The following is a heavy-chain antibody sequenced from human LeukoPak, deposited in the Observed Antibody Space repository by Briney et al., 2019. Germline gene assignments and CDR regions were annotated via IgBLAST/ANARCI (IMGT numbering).Heavy chain of an antibody. CDR3: ARFTPRYLGAFDI. D-gene: IGHD3-9*01. CDR1: GFTFSSYW. V-gene: IGHV3-7*03. CDR2: IKQDGSEK. Sequence: PGGSLRLSCAASGFTFSSYWMSWVRQAPGKGLEWVANIKQDGSEKYYVDSVKGRFTISRDNAKNSLYLRMNSLRAEDTAVYYCARFTPRYLGAFDIWGQGTMVTVSS. J-gene: IGHJ3*02.